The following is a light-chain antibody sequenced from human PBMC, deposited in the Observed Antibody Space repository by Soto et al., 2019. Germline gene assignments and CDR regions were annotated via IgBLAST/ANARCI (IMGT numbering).Light chain of an antibody. CDR3: HQYGTSPLT. J-gene: IGKJ1*01. CDR2: SAS. Sequence: IVLTQSPGTLSLSPGERATLSCRASQSIYSNYLAWYQQKPGQAPRPLIFSASSRATGIPDRFRGSGSGTDFTLTISRLEPEDFAVYYCHQYGTSPLTFGQGT. CDR1: QSIYSNY. V-gene: IGKV3-20*01.